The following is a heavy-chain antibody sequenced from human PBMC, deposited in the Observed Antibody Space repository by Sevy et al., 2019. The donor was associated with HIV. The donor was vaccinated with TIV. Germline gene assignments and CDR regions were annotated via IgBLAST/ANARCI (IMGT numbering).Heavy chain of an antibody. V-gene: IGHV1-46*02. D-gene: IGHD1-26*01. J-gene: IGHJ4*02. Sequence: ASVKVSCKASGYNFNNYYIHWVRQAPGQGLQWMGVINPTSSSTYYPPKFQGRVTMTRDTSTSTVSLDLGGLRSEDTAVYYCARGDGTGRCFDSWGQGTLVTVSS. CDR2: INPTSSST. CDR3: ARGDGTGRCFDS. CDR1: GYNFNNYY.